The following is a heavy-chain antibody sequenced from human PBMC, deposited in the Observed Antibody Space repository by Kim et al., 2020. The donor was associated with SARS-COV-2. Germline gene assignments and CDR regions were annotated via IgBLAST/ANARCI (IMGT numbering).Heavy chain of an antibody. CDR1: GFTFSTYG. CDR3: AREGIVVAGTGAGMDV. J-gene: IGHJ6*02. CDR2: IWYDGSNK. V-gene: IGHV3-33*01. D-gene: IGHD6-19*01. Sequence: GGSLRLSCAASGFTFSTYGMHWVRQAPGKGLEWVAVIWYDGSNKYYADSVKGRFTISRDNSKNTLYLQMNSLRAEDTAVYYCAREGIVVAGTGAGMDVWGQRTTVTGPS.